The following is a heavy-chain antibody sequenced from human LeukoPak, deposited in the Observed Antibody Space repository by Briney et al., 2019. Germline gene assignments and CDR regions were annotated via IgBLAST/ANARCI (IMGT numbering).Heavy chain of an antibody. V-gene: IGHV4-59*08. J-gene: IGHJ4*02. Sequence: PSETLSLTCTVSGGSISSYSWSWIRQPPGKGLEWIGHISYSGSTNYNPSLKSRVTISIDTSKNQFSLKLSSVTAADTAVYYCVSLEGWVGATGDYWGQGTLVTVSS. D-gene: IGHD1-26*01. CDR3: VSLEGWVGATGDY. CDR1: GGSISSYS. CDR2: ISYSGST.